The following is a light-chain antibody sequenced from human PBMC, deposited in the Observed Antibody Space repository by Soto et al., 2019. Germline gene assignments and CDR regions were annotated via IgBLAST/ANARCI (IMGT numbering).Light chain of an antibody. CDR1: QSINTY. CDR2: DAS. V-gene: IGKV3-20*01. CDR3: QQYGSSPSWT. Sequence: ENVLSQSPATLSLYPGEGATLSCRASQSINTYLAWYQQKPGQAPRLLIYDASKRATGIPARFSGSGSGTDFTLTISRLEPEDFAVYYCQQYGSSPSWTFGQGTKVDIK. J-gene: IGKJ1*01.